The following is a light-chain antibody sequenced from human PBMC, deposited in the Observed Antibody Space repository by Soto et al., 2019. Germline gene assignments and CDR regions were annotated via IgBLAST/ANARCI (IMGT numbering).Light chain of an antibody. Sequence: EIVMTQSPATLSVSPGERATLSCRASQSLSGNLAWYQQKPGQSPSRLIYGASKRATGVPVRFSASGSGTDFTLTISSLQSEDFAVYYCQQYYNWPYTFGQGTKLEIK. CDR1: QSLSGN. J-gene: IGKJ2*01. CDR2: GAS. V-gene: IGKV3-15*01. CDR3: QQYYNWPYT.